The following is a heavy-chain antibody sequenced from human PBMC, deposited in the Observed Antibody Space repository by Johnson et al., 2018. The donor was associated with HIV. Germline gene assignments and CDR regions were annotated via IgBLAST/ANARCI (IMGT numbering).Heavy chain of an antibody. D-gene: IGHD3-10*01. J-gene: IGHJ3*02. CDR3: ARERATLWFRASGAAFDI. Sequence: VQLVESGGGVVQPGRSLRLSCAASGFTFSGYGMHWVRQAPGKGLEWVALIWYDGSNKYYADSVKGRFTISRDNSKNTLYLQMNSLRAEDTAVYYCARERATLWFRASGAAFDIWGKGTMVNVSS. CDR1: GFTFSGYG. CDR2: IWYDGSNK. V-gene: IGHV3-33*01.